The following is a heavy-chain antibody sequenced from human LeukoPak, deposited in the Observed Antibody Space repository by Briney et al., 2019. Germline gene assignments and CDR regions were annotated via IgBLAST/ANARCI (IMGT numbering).Heavy chain of an antibody. CDR1: GGTFSSYA. Sequence: GSSVKVSCKASGGTFSSYAISWVRQAPGQGLEWMGGIIPIFGTANYAQKFQGWVTMTRDTSISTAYMELSRLRSDDTAVYYCARVGGFSGGMDVWGQGTTVTVSS. CDR2: IIPIFGTA. J-gene: IGHJ6*02. D-gene: IGHD3-16*01. V-gene: IGHV1-69*05. CDR3: ARVGGFSGGMDV.